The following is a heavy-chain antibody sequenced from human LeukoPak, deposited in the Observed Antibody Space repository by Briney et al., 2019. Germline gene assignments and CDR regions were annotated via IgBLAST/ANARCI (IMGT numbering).Heavy chain of an antibody. Sequence: GGSLTLSCAASGFTFSSYWMHWVRHVPGKGLVWVSRINSDGSSTNYADSVKGRFTIYRDNAENTLYLQMNSLRAEDTAVYYCARDALSSGSPDRAFWFDPWGQGTLVTVSS. D-gene: IGHD6-19*01. CDR2: INSDGSST. J-gene: IGHJ5*02. V-gene: IGHV3-74*01. CDR3: ARDALSSGSPDRAFWFDP. CDR1: GFTFSSYW.